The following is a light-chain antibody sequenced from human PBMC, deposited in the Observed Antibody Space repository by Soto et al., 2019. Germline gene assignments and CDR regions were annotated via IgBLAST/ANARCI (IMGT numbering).Light chain of an antibody. CDR3: QQYGGSYT. V-gene: IGKV3-20*01. J-gene: IGKJ2*01. CDR2: DAS. Sequence: ENVLTQSPGTLSLSPGERATLSCRASQSISLAWYQQKPGQAPRLLIYDASKKFPGIPERFSGRGSGTDFTLTISSREPEDFPVYYCQQYGGSYTFGQGTKLEIK. CDR1: QSIS.